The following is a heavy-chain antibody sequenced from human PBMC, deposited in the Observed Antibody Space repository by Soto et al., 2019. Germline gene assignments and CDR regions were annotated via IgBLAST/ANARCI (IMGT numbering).Heavy chain of an antibody. V-gene: IGHV3-23*01. CDR1: GFTFSSYA. Sequence: EVQLSQSGGGLVQPGGSLRLSCATSGFTFSSYAMSWVRQAPGKGLEWVSGSDSGGPTYYTDSVKGRFTISRDNSKNALYLQMNTLRAEDTAVYYCAKCGGLGTPRGGGSCHCPIDYWGQGILVTVSS. J-gene: IGHJ4*02. CDR3: AKCGGLGTPRGGGSCHCPIDY. CDR2: SDSGGPT. D-gene: IGHD2-15*01.